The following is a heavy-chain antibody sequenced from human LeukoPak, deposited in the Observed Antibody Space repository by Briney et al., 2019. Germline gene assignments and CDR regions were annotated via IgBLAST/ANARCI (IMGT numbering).Heavy chain of an antibody. Sequence: GGSLRLSCAASEFTFSSYWMSWVRQAPGKGLEWVAVISYDGSNKYYADSVKGRFTISRDNAKNSLYLQLNSLRVEDTAVYYCSRRLDYWSQGTLVTVSS. J-gene: IGHJ4*02. CDR2: ISYDGSNK. CDR1: EFTFSSYW. CDR3: SRRLDY. V-gene: IGHV3-30*03.